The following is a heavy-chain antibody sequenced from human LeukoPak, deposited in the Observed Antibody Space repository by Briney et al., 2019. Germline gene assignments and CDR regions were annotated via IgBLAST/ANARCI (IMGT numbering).Heavy chain of an antibody. D-gene: IGHD4-11*01. CDR1: GYTFTSYY. V-gene: IGHV1-46*01. CDR3: AAYSNYAYSFDP. Sequence: ASVKVSCKAAGYTFTSYYMHWVRQAPGQGLEWMGIINPSGGSPSYAQKFQGRVTMTRDTSTSTAYMELSSLRSEDTAVYYCAAYSNYAYSFDPWGQGTLVTVSS. CDR2: INPSGGSP. J-gene: IGHJ5*02.